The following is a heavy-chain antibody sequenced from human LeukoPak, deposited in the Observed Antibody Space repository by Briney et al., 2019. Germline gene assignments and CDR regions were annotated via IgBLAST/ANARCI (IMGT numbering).Heavy chain of an antibody. CDR3: ARDLRYSSGWYY. CDR1: GFTFRIYG. J-gene: IGHJ4*02. CDR2: ISGSTTDT. D-gene: IGHD6-19*01. V-gene: IGHV3-21*01. Sequence: NPGGSLRLSCVASGFTFRIYGMSWVRQAPGKGLEWVSAISGSTTDTYYADSVKGRFTISRDNAKNSLYLQMNSLRAEDTAVYYCARDLRYSSGWYYWGQGTLVTVSS.